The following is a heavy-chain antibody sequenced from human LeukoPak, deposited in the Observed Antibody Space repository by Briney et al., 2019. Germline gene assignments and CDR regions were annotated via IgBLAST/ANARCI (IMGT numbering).Heavy chain of an antibody. CDR1: GYTFTSYG. J-gene: IGHJ1*01. D-gene: IGHD5-12*01. CDR2: ISAYNGNT. Sequence: ASVKVSCKASGYTFTSYGISWVRQAPGQGLEWMGWISAYNGNTNYAQKLQGRVTMTTDTSTSTAYMELRSLRSDDTAVYYCARDWSDYDAEYFQHWGQGTLVTVSS. CDR3: ARDWSDYDAEYFQH. V-gene: IGHV1-18*01.